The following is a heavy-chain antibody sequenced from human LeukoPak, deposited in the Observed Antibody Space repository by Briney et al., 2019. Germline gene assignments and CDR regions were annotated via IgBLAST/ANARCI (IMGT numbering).Heavy chain of an antibody. CDR3: ASPAPSEEVGFDY. J-gene: IGHJ4*02. Sequence: SVKVSCKASGGSFSSDAISWVRQAAGQGLEGMGGIIPIFGTANYAQKFQGRVTITTDESTSTAYMELSSLRSEDTAVYYCASPAPSEEVGFDYWGQGTLVTVSS. D-gene: IGHD1-26*01. CDR1: GGSFSSDA. V-gene: IGHV1-69*05. CDR2: IIPIFGTA.